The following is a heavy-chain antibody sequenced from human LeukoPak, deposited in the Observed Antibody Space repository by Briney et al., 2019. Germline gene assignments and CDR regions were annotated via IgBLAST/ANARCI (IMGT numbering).Heavy chain of an antibody. Sequence: SETLSLTCTASGGSISSYYWSWVRQPAGKGLEWIGRIHTSGSTNYNPSLKIRVAMSVDTSKNQFSLKLSSVTAADTAVYYCAREVDAAAAYNWFDPWGQGTLVTVSS. CDR3: AREVDAAAAYNWFDP. CDR1: GGSISSYY. CDR2: IHTSGST. D-gene: IGHD2-2*01. J-gene: IGHJ5*02. V-gene: IGHV4-4*07.